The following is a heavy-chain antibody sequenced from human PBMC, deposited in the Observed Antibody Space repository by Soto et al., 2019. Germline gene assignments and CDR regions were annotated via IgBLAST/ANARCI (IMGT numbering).Heavy chain of an antibody. V-gene: IGHV5-51*01. D-gene: IGHD4-4*01. CDR2: IYPGDSDT. CDR1: GYSFTSYG. Sequence: GESLKISWXGSGYSFTSYGIGWVRQMPGKSLEWMGIIYPGDSDTRYSPAFQGLVTISADKSISTAYLQWSSLKASGTEMYSCARTDYSNIVSDYYYGMDVWGQGTTVTVCS. J-gene: IGHJ6*02. CDR3: ARTDYSNIVSDYYYGMDV.